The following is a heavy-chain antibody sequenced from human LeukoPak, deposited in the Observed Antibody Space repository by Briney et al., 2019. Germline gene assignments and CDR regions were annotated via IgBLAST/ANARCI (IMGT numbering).Heavy chain of an antibody. CDR3: ARTGDGSDYFDS. D-gene: IGHD5-24*01. CDR2: IIPIFGTA. CDR1: GGTFSSYA. Sequence: ASVKVSCKASGGTFSSYAISWVRQAPGQGLEWMGGIIPIFGTANYAQKFQGRVTITADKSTSTAYMELSSLRSEDTAVYYCARTGDGSDYFDSWGQGTLVTVSS. V-gene: IGHV1-69*06. J-gene: IGHJ4*02.